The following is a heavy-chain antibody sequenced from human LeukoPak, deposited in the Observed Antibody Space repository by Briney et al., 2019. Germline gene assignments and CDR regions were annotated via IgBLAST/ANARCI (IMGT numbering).Heavy chain of an antibody. V-gene: IGHV4-59*01. Sequence: KPSETLSLTCTVSGGSISSYYWSWIRQPPGKGLEWIGYIYYSGSTNYNPSLKSRVTISVDTSKNQFSLKLSSVTAADTAVYYCARDHSGYNYGFGYWGQGTLVTVSS. J-gene: IGHJ4*02. CDR2: IYYSGST. D-gene: IGHD5-18*01. CDR3: ARDHSGYNYGFGY. CDR1: GGSISSYY.